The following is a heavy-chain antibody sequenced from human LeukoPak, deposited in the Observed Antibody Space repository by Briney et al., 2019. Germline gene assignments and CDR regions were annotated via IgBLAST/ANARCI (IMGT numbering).Heavy chain of an antibody. Sequence: ASLKDSCKASGYTFTSYVISWVRQAPGQGLEWMGWISAYNGNTNYAQKLQGRVTMTTDTSTSTAYMELRSLRSDDTAVYYCARVPMVRGVIIPNWFDPWGQGALVTVSS. CDR2: ISAYNGNT. D-gene: IGHD3-10*01. V-gene: IGHV1-18*04. J-gene: IGHJ5*02. CDR3: ARVPMVRGVIIPNWFDP. CDR1: GYTFTSYV.